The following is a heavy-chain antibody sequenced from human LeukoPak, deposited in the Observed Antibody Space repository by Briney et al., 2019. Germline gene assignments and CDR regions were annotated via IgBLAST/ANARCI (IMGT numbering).Heavy chain of an antibody. CDR2: INPNSGGT. J-gene: IGHJ4*02. CDR3: ARARKCSSTSCYQDY. CDR1: GYTFTGYY. V-gene: IGHV1-2*02. Sequence: GASVKVSCNASGYTFTGYYMHWVRQAPGQGLEWMGWINPNSGGTNYAQKFQGRVTMTRDTSISTAYMELSRLRSDDTAVYYCARARKCSSTSCYQDYWGQGTLVTVSS. D-gene: IGHD2-2*01.